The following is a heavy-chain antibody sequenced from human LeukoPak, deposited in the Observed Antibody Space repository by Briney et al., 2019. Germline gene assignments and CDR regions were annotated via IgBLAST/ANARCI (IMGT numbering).Heavy chain of an antibody. CDR2: ISGSGGIT. D-gene: IGHD2-15*01. Sequence: GGSLRLSCAASGFTFSSYAMSWVRQAPGKGLEWVSGISGSGGITYYADSVKGRFTISRDSFKNTLFLQMNRLRPEDAAVYYCAKAPVTTCRGAFCYPFDYWGLGTLVTVSS. CDR1: GFTFSSYA. V-gene: IGHV3-23*01. CDR3: AKAPVTTCRGAFCYPFDY. J-gene: IGHJ4*02.